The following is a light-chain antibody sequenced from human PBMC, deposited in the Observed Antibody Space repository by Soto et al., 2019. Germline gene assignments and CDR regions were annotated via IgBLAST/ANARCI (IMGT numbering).Light chain of an antibody. CDR2: DAS. CDR1: QSISTW. J-gene: IGKJ1*01. V-gene: IGKV1-5*01. CDR3: QQYNSFSQT. Sequence: DIQMTQSPSTLSASVGDRVTITCRASQSISTWLAWYQQKPGKAPNLLIYDASRLESGVPSRFSGSGSGTEFTLTISSLQPDDFATYYCQQYNSFSQTFDQGTKVDI.